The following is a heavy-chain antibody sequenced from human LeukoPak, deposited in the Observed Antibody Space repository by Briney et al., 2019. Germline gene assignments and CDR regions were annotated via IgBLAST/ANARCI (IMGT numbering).Heavy chain of an antibody. V-gene: IGHV1-69*13. CDR2: IIPIFGTA. Sequence: ASVKVSCKASGGTFSSYAISWVRQAPGQGLEWMGGIIPIFGTANYAQKFQGRVTITADESTSTAYMELSSLRSEDTAVYYCARATGGYCSSTSCQTLDYWGQGTLVTVSS. CDR3: ARATGGYCSSTSCQTLDY. J-gene: IGHJ4*02. CDR1: GGTFSSYA. D-gene: IGHD2-2*01.